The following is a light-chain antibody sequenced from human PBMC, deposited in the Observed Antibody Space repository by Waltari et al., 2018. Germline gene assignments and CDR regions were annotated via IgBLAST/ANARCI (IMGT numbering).Light chain of an antibody. CDR2: ATS. CDR3: QQSYSAPPFT. CDR1: QTISSY. Sequence: DIQMTQSPSPLSASVGDRVTIPFQANQTISSYVNWYQQQPGKAPRLLIYATSSLQSGVPSRFSGSRSGTDCTLTISSLHPEDFATYYCQQSYSAPPFTFGPGTKVDIK. J-gene: IGKJ3*01. V-gene: IGKV1-39*01.